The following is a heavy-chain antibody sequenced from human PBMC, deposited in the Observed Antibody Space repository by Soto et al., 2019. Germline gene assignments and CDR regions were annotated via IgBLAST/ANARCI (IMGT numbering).Heavy chain of an antibody. Sequence: SVKVSCKXSGGTFSSYAISWVRQAPGQGLEWMGGIIPIFGTANYAQKFQGRVTITADESTSTAYMELSSLRSEDTAVYYCARGTRRDGYNFDYWGQGTLVTVSS. J-gene: IGHJ4*02. CDR1: GGTFSSYA. D-gene: IGHD5-12*01. V-gene: IGHV1-69*13. CDR2: IIPIFGTA. CDR3: ARGTRRDGYNFDY.